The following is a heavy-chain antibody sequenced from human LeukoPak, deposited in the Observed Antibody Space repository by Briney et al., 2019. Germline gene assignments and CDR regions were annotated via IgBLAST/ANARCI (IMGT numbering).Heavy chain of an antibody. Sequence: ASVKVSCKASGYTFPGYYMHGLRPAPGQGLAGMGWINPNSGCTNYAQKFQGRVTMTRDTYISTDYMELSRLRSDDTAVYYCARDGAPSYYDSSGYYGANYYGMDVWGQGATVTVCS. CDR2: INPNSGCT. CDR3: ARDGAPSYYDSSGYYGANYYGMDV. V-gene: IGHV1-2*02. CDR1: GYTFPGYY. J-gene: IGHJ6*01. D-gene: IGHD3-22*01.